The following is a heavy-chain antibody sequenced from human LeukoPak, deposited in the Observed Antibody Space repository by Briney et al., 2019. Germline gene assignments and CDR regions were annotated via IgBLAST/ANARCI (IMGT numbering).Heavy chain of an antibody. Sequence: GGSLRLSCAASGFSFSSYAMHWVRQAPGKGLEWVAVVSSTGNNTYYADSVKGRFTISRDNSKNTLFLQMNTLRPEDMDVYFCAKVPISIPRSYFFDYWGQGTLVTVSS. CDR3: AKVPISIPRSYFFDY. D-gene: IGHD3-9*01. V-gene: IGHV3-30*18. J-gene: IGHJ4*02. CDR1: GFSFSSYA. CDR2: VSSTGNNT.